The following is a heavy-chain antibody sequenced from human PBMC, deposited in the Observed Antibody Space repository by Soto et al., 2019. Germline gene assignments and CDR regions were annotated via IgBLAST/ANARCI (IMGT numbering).Heavy chain of an antibody. CDR3: ASRGGVVVAATPVYYYGMDV. V-gene: IGHV1-69*06. J-gene: IGHJ6*02. CDR2: IIPIFGTA. D-gene: IGHD2-15*01. CDR1: GGTFSSYA. Sequence: QVQLVQSGAEVKKPGSSVKVSCKASGGTFSSYAISWVRQAPGQGLEWMGGIIPIFGTANYAQKFQGRVTMTRDTSTSTVYMELSSLRSEDTAVYYCASRGGVVVAATPVYYYGMDVWGQGTTVTVSS.